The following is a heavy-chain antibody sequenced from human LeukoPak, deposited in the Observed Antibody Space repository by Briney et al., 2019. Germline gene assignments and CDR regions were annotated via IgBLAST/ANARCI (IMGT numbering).Heavy chain of an antibody. D-gene: IGHD1-14*01. CDR1: GYTFTTYY. CDR2: INPIGGST. V-gene: IGHV1-46*01. Sequence: GASVKVSCKASGYTFTTYYMHWVRQAPGQGLEWMGMINPIGGSTRYTQQFQGRVTMTRDTSTSTVYMELSSLRSDDTAVYYCARRYSPTGPFDYWGQGTLVTVSS. J-gene: IGHJ4*02. CDR3: ARRYSPTGPFDY.